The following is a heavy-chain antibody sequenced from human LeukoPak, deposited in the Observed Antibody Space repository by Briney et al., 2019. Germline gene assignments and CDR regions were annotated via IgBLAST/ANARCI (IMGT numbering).Heavy chain of an antibody. CDR2: IKQDGSEK. V-gene: IGHV3-7*01. Sequence: GGSLRLSCAASGFTFSSYWISWVRQAPGKGLEWVANIKQDGSEKYYVDSVKGRFTISRDNAKNSLYLQMNGLRAEDTAVYYCARARFKGRFDYWGQGNLVTVSS. CDR3: ARARFKGRFDY. CDR1: GFTFSSYW. J-gene: IGHJ4*02.